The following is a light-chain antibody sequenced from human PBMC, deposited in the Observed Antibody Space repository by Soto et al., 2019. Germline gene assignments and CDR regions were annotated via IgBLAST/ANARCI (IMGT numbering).Light chain of an antibody. V-gene: IGLV1-40*01. CDR2: ANT. J-gene: IGLJ2*01. CDR1: SSDIGGGYD. Sequence: QSVLTQPASVSGSPGQRVTLSCTGTSSDIGGGYDVSWYQQLPGTAPKLLIYANTNRPSGVPDRFSGSKSGTSASLAIAGHQAEDEADYYCQSYDSSLSALFGGGTKLTVL. CDR3: QSYDSSLSAL.